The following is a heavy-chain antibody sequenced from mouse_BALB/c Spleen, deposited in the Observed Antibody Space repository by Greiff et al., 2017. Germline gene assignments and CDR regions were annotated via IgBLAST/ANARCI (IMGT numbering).Heavy chain of an antibody. CDR1: GYTFTSYW. CDR3: ARGGNYLDYAMDY. V-gene: IGHV1-87*01. CDR2: IYPGDGDT. D-gene: IGHD2-1*01. Sequence: QVQLQQSGAELARPGASVKLSCKASGYTFTSYWMQWVKQRPGQGLEWIGAIYPGDGDTRYTQKFKGKATLTADKSSSTAYMQLSSLASEDSAVYYCARGGNYLDYAMDYWGQGTSVTVSS. J-gene: IGHJ4*01.